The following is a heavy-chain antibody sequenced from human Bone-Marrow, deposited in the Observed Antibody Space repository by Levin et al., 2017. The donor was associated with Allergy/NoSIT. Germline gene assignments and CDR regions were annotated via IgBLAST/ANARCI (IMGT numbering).Heavy chain of an antibody. CDR2: ITWNSRRI. Sequence: SLKISCTTTGFTFDDYALHWVRQAPGKGLEWLAGITWNSRRIDYAESVRGRFTISRDNAKTSLYLQMDSLRSEDTALYFCAKAKWELSSLDGFDVWGQGTMVTVSS. CDR1: GFTFDDYA. CDR3: AKAKWELSSLDGFDV. D-gene: IGHD4-23*01. J-gene: IGHJ3*01. V-gene: IGHV3-9*01.